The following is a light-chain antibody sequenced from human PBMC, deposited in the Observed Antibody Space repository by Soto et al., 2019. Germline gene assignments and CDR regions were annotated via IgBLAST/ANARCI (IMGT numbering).Light chain of an antibody. CDR2: YDD. J-gene: IGLJ3*02. Sequence: QSVLTQPPSVSEAPRQRVTISCSGSSSNIGNYAVNWYQQLPGKAPKLLIYYDDLLPSGVSDRFSCSKSGTSASLAISGPRAGGGVVYYWGALGDRLNGWVFRGGTKLTVL. V-gene: IGLV1-36*01. CDR1: SSNIGNYA. CDR3: GALGDRLNGWV.